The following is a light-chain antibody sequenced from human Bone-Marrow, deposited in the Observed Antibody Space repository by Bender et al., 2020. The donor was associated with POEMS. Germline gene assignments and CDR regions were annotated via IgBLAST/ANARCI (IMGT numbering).Light chain of an antibody. J-gene: IGLJ1*01. V-gene: IGLV2-14*01. CDR1: SSDVGGFNF. Sequence: QSALTQPASVSGSPGQSITVSCTGTSSDVGGFNFVSWYQQHPGKAPKLIIFEVSHRPSGVSSRFSGSKSGNTASLTISGLQAEDEADYYCSSYTTSSALEGVFGTGTKVTVL. CDR2: EVS. CDR3: SSYTTSSALEGV.